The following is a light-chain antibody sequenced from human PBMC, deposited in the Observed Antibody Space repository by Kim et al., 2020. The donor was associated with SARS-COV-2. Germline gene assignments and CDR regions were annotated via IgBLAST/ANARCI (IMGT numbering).Light chain of an antibody. CDR1: KLGDKY. CDR3: QACDSSTKGV. J-gene: IGLJ3*02. Sequence: SYELTQPPSVSVSLGQTASITCSGDKLGDKYVCWYQQKPGQSPVLVIYQDTKRPSGIPERFSGSNSGNTATLTISGTQAMDEADYYCQACDSSTKGVFGGGTQLTVL. V-gene: IGLV3-1*01. CDR2: QDT.